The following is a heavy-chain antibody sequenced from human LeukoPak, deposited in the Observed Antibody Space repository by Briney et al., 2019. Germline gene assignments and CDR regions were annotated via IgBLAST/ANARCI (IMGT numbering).Heavy chain of an antibody. J-gene: IGHJ4*02. Sequence: GGSLTLSCAASGFTFSGSAMHWVRQASGKGLEWVGRIRSKANSYATAYAASVKGRFTISRDDSKNTAYLQMNSLKTEDTAVYYCTRLGSYGIDYWGQGTLVTVSS. V-gene: IGHV3-73*01. CDR3: TRLGSYGIDY. CDR2: IRSKANSYAT. D-gene: IGHD5-18*01. CDR1: GFTFSGSA.